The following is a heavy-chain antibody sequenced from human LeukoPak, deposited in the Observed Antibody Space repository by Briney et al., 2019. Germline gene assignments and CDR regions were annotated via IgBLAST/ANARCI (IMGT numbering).Heavy chain of an antibody. Sequence: SETLSLTCAVYGGSFSGYYWSWIRQPPGKGLEWIGEINHSGSTNYNPSLKSRVTISVDTSKNQFSLELSSVTAADTAVYYCVRSFYYDSSGYPYYWGQGTLVTVSS. J-gene: IGHJ4*02. CDR2: INHSGST. CDR1: GGSFSGYY. CDR3: VRSFYYDSSGYPYY. D-gene: IGHD3-22*01. V-gene: IGHV4-34*01.